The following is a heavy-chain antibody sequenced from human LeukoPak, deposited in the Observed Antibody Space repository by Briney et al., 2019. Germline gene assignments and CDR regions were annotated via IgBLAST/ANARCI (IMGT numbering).Heavy chain of an antibody. CDR3: ARRGIAVAGPDY. CDR2: INPSGGST. V-gene: IGHV1-46*01. Sequence: ASVKVSCKTSGYTFTSYYMHWVRQAPGQGLEWMGIINPSGGSTSYAQKFQGRVTMTRDTSTSTVYMELSSLRSEDTAVYYCARRGIAVAGPDYWGQGTLVTVSS. J-gene: IGHJ4*02. D-gene: IGHD6-19*01. CDR1: GYTFTSYY.